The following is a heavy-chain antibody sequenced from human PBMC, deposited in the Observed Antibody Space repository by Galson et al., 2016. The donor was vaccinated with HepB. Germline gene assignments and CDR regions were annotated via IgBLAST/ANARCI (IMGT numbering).Heavy chain of an antibody. D-gene: IGHD4-17*01. CDR2: IYTSGST. CDR3: AREEYGDYPYDNYYFMDV. CDR1: GGSISSGSYY. J-gene: IGHJ6*03. Sequence: TLSLTCSVSGGSISSGSYYWSWIRQPAGKGLEWIGRIYTSGSTNYDPSLKGRVTISVDTSKIQFSLKLSSVTAADTAVYYCAREEYGDYPYDNYYFMDVWGKGTTVTVSS. V-gene: IGHV4-61*02.